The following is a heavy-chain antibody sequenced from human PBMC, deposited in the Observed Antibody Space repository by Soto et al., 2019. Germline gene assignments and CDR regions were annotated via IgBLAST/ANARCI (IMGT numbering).Heavy chain of an antibody. J-gene: IGHJ6*02. CDR3: ARHGRYDILTGYYGRSRYYYGMDV. Sequence: SGESLKISCKGSGYSFTSYWIGWMRQMPGKGLEWMGIIYPGDSDTRYSPSFQGQVTISADKSISTAYLQWSSLKASDTAMYYCARHGRYDILTGYYGRSRYYYGMDVWGQGTTVTVSS. V-gene: IGHV5-51*01. D-gene: IGHD3-9*01. CDR1: GYSFTSYW. CDR2: IYPGDSDT.